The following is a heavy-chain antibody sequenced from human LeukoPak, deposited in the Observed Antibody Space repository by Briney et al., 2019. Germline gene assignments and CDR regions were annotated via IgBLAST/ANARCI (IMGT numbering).Heavy chain of an antibody. J-gene: IGHJ4*02. CDR3: AILVVAANAYYFDY. D-gene: IGHD2-8*02. V-gene: IGHV4-59*08. CDR1: GGSISSYY. CDR2: IYYSGST. Sequence: SETLSLTCSVSGGSISSYYWSWIRQPPGKGLEWIGYIYYSGSTNYNPSLKSRVAISVDTSKNQFSLKLSSVTAADTAVYYCAILVVAANAYYFDYWGQGTLVTVSS.